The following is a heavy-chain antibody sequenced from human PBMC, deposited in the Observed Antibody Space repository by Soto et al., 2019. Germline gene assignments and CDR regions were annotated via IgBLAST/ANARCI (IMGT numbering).Heavy chain of an antibody. Sequence: GASVKVSCKASGYTFTSYAMNWVRQAPGQGLEWMGWINTNTGNPTYAQGFTGRFVFSLDTSVSTAYLQICSLKAEDTAVYYCARGSGIAAAGDYYYYYMEVWGKGTTVTLSS. D-gene: IGHD6-13*01. CDR1: GYTFTSYA. J-gene: IGHJ6*03. V-gene: IGHV7-4-1*01. CDR2: INTNTGNP. CDR3: ARGSGIAAAGDYYYYYMEV.